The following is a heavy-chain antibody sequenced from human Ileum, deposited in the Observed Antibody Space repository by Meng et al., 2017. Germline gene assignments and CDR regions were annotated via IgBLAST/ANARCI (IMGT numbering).Heavy chain of an antibody. V-gene: IGHV4-30-4*01. Sequence: QVQLQESGSGLVKPLQTLSPTCSFSNGSLTNVNNYWNWIRQAPGQALEHIGYIYYDGSSYATPSLKSRVTMSIDTSTNQFSLRLDSVTAADTAVYYCAREFYVDTAMVIDSWGPGALVTVSS. D-gene: IGHD5-18*01. CDR3: AREFYVDTAMVIDS. CDR2: IYYDGSS. CDR1: NGSLTNVNNY. J-gene: IGHJ4*02.